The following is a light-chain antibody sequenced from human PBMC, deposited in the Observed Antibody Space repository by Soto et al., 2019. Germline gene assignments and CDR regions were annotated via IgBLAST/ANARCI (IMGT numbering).Light chain of an antibody. CDR3: LQHKSYPLT. CDR1: QDISSY. Sequence: DIPMTPSPSAMSASVGDRVTITCRASQDISSYLAWFQQKPGKVPKRLIYAASSLQSGVPARFSGSGSGTEFTLTISSLQPEDFATYYCLQHKSYPLTFGGGTKVEIK. V-gene: IGKV1-17*03. J-gene: IGKJ4*01. CDR2: AAS.